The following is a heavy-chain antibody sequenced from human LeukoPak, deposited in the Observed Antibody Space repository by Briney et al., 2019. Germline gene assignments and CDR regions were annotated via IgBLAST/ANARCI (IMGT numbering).Heavy chain of an antibody. CDR2: ISGSGGST. J-gene: IGHJ4*02. CDR1: GFTFSSYV. D-gene: IGHD2-2*01. CDR3: AKEVVVVPAAIYYFDY. Sequence: GGSLRLSCAASGFTFSSYVMSWVRQAPGKGLEWVSAISGSGGSTYYADSVKGRFTISRDNSKNTLYLQMNRLRAEDTAVYYCAKEVVVVPAAIYYFDYWGQGTLVTVSS. V-gene: IGHV3-23*01.